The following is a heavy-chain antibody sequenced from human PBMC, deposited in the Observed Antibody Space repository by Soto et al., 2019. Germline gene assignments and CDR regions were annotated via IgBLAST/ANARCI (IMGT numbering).Heavy chain of an antibody. CDR1: AFSRITGGVG. CDR3: IQSRCGGDCLQSYASYYYYGMDV. D-gene: IGHD2-21*02. J-gene: IGHJ6*02. CDR2: IYWDDDK. V-gene: IGHV2-5*02. Sequence: SGPTLVNPTQTLTLTCTFSAFSRITGGVGVGWIRQPPGKALEWLALIYWDDDKRYSPSLRSRLTITKDTSKNQVVLTMTNMDPVDTATYYCIQSRCGGDCLQSYASYYYYGMDVWGQGTTVTVSS.